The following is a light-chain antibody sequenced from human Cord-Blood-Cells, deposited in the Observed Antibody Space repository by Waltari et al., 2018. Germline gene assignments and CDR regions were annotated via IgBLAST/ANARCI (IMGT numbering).Light chain of an antibody. Sequence: QSALTQPASVSGSPGQSITISCTGTSSYVGSYYLVSWYQQHPGKAPKLMIYEGSKRPSGVSNRFAGYKSGNTASLTITGRQAEDEADDYCCSYAGSSTKCVVGGRTKLTVL. CDR1: SSYVGSYYL. CDR3: CSYAGSSTKCV. J-gene: IGLJ3*02. CDR2: EGS. V-gene: IGLV2-23*01.